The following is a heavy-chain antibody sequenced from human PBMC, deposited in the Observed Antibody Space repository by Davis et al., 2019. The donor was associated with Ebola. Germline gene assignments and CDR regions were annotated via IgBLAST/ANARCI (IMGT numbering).Heavy chain of an antibody. CDR2: IYHSGST. Sequence: SETLSLTCAVSGGSISSSNWWSWVRQPPGKGLEWIGEIYHSGSTNYNPSLKSRVTISVDKSKNQFSLKLSSVTAADTAVYYCAGDLGYYYDSSGYYGSRQDYYYYYGMDVWGQGTTVTVSS. CDR3: AGDLGYYYDSSGYYGSRQDYYYYYGMDV. D-gene: IGHD3-22*01. J-gene: IGHJ6*02. V-gene: IGHV4-4*02. CDR1: GGSISSSNW.